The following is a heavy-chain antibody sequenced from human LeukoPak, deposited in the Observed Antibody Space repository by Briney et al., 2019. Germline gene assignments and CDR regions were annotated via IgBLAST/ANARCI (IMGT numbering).Heavy chain of an antibody. CDR3: ARLDDSSGYYPYYFDY. CDR1: GGSISSYY. V-gene: IGHV4-59*08. D-gene: IGHD3-22*01. Sequence: SETLSLTCTVSGGSISSYYWSWIRQPPGKGLEWIGYIYYSGSTNYNPSLKSRVTISVDTSKNQFSLKLSSVTAADTAVYYCARLDDSSGYYPYYFDYWGQGTLVSVSS. J-gene: IGHJ4*02. CDR2: IYYSGST.